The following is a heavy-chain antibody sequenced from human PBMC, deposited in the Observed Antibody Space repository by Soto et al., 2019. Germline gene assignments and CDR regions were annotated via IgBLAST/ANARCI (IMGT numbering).Heavy chain of an antibody. CDR1: GASISSYH. V-gene: IGHV4-59*01. Sequence: QVQLQESGPGLVKPSETLSLTCTVSGASISSYHWSWIRQTPGKGLEWIGYIYYSGSANYNPSLKRRVSFSVDTSKNQVSLKLSSVTAADTGVYYCAAAVPAEYVFPYYYMDVCGKGITVTVSS. CDR3: AAAVPAEYVFPYYYMDV. D-gene: IGHD3-16*01. CDR2: IYYSGSA. J-gene: IGHJ6*03.